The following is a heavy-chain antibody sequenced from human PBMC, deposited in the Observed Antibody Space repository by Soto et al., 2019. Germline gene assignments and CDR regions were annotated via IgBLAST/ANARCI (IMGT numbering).Heavy chain of an antibody. CDR3: ARIVITPFYYYYGMDV. CDR1: GGSISSGGYY. CDR2: IYYSGST. Sequence: PSETLSLTCTVSGGSISSGGYYWSWIRQHPGKGLEWIGYIYYSGSTYYNPSLKSRVTISVDTSKNQFSLKLSSVTAADTAVYYCARIVITPFYYYYGMDVWGQGTTVTVSS. D-gene: IGHD3-10*01. J-gene: IGHJ6*02. V-gene: IGHV4-31*03.